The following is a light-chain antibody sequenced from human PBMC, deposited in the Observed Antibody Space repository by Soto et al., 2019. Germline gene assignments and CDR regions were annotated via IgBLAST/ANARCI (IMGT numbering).Light chain of an antibody. CDR3: QQSYSTPRT. V-gene: IGKV1-39*01. Sequence: DIQMTQSPSSLSASVGDRVTITCRASQSISSYLNWYQQKPGKAPKLLIYAASSLQSGVPSRFSGSGSGTDFTLTTSILQPEDFATYYCQQSYSTPRTFGQGTKLEIK. CDR2: AAS. J-gene: IGKJ2*01. CDR1: QSISSY.